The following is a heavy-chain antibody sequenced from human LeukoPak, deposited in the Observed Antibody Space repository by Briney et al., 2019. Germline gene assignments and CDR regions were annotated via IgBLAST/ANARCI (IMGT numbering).Heavy chain of an antibody. V-gene: IGHV1-69*04. CDR3: AKDGNYDILTGYLFDY. D-gene: IGHD3-9*01. CDR1: GYTFTSYY. Sequence: GASVKVSCKASGYTFTSYYMHWVRQAPGQGLEWMGRIIPILGIANYAQKFQGGVTITADKSTSTAYMELSSLRSEDTALYYCAKDGNYDILTGYLFDYWGQGTLVTVSS. J-gene: IGHJ4*02. CDR2: IIPILGIA.